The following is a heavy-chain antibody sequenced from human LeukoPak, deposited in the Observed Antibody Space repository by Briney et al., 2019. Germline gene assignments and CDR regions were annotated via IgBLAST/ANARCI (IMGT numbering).Heavy chain of an antibody. D-gene: IGHD3-3*01. CDR1: GFTFSSYE. V-gene: IGHV3-48*03. CDR3: ASIGVVISTYYYYGMDV. J-gene: IGHJ6*02. Sequence: GGSLRLSCAASGFTFSSYEMNWVRQAPGKGLEWVSYISSSGSTIYYADSVKGRFPISRDNAKTSLYLQMNSLRAEDTAVYYCASIGVVISTYYYYGMDVWGQGTTVTVSS. CDR2: ISSSGSTI.